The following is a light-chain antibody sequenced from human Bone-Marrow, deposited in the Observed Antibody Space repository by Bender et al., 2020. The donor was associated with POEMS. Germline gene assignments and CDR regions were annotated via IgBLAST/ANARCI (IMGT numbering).Light chain of an antibody. V-gene: IGLV1-40*01. CDR1: SSNTGSGYD. CDR2: RNN. CDR3: SSYSRSSTLVL. Sequence: QSVLTQPPSVSGAPGQRVTISCTGSSSNTGSGYDINWYQQLPGTAPKLLIYRNNQRPSGVPDRFSGSKSGTSASLAITGLQAEDEADYFCSSYSRSSTLVLFGGGTKLTVL. J-gene: IGLJ2*01.